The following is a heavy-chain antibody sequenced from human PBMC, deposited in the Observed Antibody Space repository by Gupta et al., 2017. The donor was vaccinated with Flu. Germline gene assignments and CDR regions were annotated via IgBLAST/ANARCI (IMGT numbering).Heavy chain of an antibody. J-gene: IGHJ6*02. CDR3: AKDWRWDNNIYGMNV. CDR2: ISHDGSES. Sequence: VESGGDVVQTGRSLRLSCAASGFSFSNYGMHWVRQAPGKGLEGVAAISHDGSESYHTDSVKGRFTISRDNSKNTLYLQMSGLRIEDTAVYYCAKDWRWDNNIYGMNVWGQGTTVTVSS. CDR1: GFSFSNYG. D-gene: IGHD1-26*01. V-gene: IGHV3-30*18.